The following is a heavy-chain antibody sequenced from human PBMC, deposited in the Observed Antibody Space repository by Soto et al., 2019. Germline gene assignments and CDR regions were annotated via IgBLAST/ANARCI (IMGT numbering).Heavy chain of an antibody. J-gene: IGHJ6*02. V-gene: IGHV3-13*05. CDR1: GFTFSNFD. D-gene: IGHD2-2*02. CDR3: ERAYTGRLPRRADYYYAMDV. Sequence: QSGVSLRLSCSTSGFTFSNFDMHWVRQVPGKGLEWVSAIGAARDPYYLGSVKGRFTISRENAKNSVYLQMNDLRAGDSAVYYCERAYTGRLPRRADYYYAMDVWGQGTTVTIS. CDR2: IGAARDP.